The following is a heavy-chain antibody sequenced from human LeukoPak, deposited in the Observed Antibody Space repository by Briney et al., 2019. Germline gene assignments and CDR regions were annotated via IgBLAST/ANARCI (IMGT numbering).Heavy chain of an antibody. CDR2: IYYSGST. Sequence: SETLSLTCTVSGGSISSYYWSWIRQPPGKGLEWIGYIYYSGSTNYNPSLKSRVTISVDTSKNQFSLKPSSVTAADTAVYYCARERPYYDILTGYYSNWFDPWGQGTLVTVSS. J-gene: IGHJ5*02. CDR3: ARERPYYDILTGYYSNWFDP. D-gene: IGHD3-9*01. V-gene: IGHV4-59*01. CDR1: GGSISSYY.